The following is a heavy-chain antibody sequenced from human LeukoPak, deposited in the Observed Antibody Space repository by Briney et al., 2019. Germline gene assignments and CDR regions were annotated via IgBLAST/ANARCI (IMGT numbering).Heavy chain of an antibody. V-gene: IGHV3-21*01. Sequence: KPEGSLRLSCAASGVTFSSYSMNWVRQAPGKGLEWVSSISGSSSYIFYADSVKGRFTISRDNAKNSLYLQMNSLRVEDTAVYYCAGGKVLIDYWGQGTLVTVSS. D-gene: IGHD2-8*01. CDR1: GVTFSSYS. CDR3: AGGKVLIDY. J-gene: IGHJ4*02. CDR2: ISGSSSYI.